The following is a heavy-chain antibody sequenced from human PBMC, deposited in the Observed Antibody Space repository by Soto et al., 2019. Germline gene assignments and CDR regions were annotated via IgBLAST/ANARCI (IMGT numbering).Heavy chain of an antibody. D-gene: IGHD3-16*02. Sequence: QVQLVQSGAEVKKPGASVKVSCKASGYTFTSYGISWVRQAPGQGLEWMGWISAYNGNTNYAQKLQCRVTRTTGAATSTAYMELRSLRSDDTAVYYCARDLHDYIWGSYRLAYYFYMDVWGKGTTVTVSS. CDR3: ARDLHDYIWGSYRLAYYFYMDV. CDR2: ISAYNGNT. V-gene: IGHV1-18*01. CDR1: GYTFTSYG. J-gene: IGHJ6*03.